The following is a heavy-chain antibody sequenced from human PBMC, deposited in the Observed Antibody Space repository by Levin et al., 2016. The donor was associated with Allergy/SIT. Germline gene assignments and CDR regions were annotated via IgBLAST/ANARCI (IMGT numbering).Heavy chain of an antibody. CDR2: IWYDGSKK. D-gene: IGHD1-26*01. Sequence: SLKISCAASGFTFSSYGMHWVRQAPGKGLEWVAVIWYDGSKKYYADSVKGRFTISRDNSKNTLYLQMNSLRAEDTAVYYCARDDSVGVTSIDYWGQGTLVTVSS. CDR1: GFTFSSYG. J-gene: IGHJ4*02. V-gene: IGHV3-33*01. CDR3: ARDDSVGVTSIDY.